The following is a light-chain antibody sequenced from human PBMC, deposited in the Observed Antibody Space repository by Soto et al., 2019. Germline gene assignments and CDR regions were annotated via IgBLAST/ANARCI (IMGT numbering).Light chain of an antibody. CDR3: XXXXXXPWT. CDR1: QSLVYSDGNIY. J-gene: IGKJ1*01. Sequence: DVVMTQSPLSLPVTLGQPASISCRSSQSLVYSDGNIYLNWFQQRPGQSPRRLIYKVSDRDSGVPDRFSGSGSGTDFTLKISRVXXXXXXXXXXXXXXXXPWTXGQGTKVEIK. CDR2: KVS. V-gene: IGKV2-30*01.